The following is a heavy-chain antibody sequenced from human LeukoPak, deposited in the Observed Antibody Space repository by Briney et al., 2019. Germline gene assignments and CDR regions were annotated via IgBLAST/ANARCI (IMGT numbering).Heavy chain of an antibody. D-gene: IGHD3-16*02. Sequence: PGGSLRLSFPSSVFTVIRLARHEVGQAPWKGLDGVSSSGTRCGTNYYAGSVKGRFTISRDSAMNSVSLQINSLRAEDTAVYYCVVQITYGELSDPDFWGQGILVTVSS. J-gene: IGHJ4*02. CDR3: VVQITYGELSDPDF. CDR2: SGTRCGTN. V-gene: IGHV3-21*01. CDR1: VFTVIRLA.